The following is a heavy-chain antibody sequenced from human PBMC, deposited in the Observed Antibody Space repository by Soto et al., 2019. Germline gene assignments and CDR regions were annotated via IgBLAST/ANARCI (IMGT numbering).Heavy chain of an antibody. CDR2: INHSGSA. D-gene: IGHD6-19*01. CDR3: ARGLITGSHYSGGWYYFDS. CDR1: GESFSGYI. V-gene: IGHV4-34*01. Sequence: SETLSLTCAVYGESFSGYIWTWIRQAPGKGLQWIGQINHSGSASYNPSLKSRVTISVYTSNSQFSLELSSVTAADTAVYYCARGLITGSHYSGGWYYFDSWGQGTQVTVSS. J-gene: IGHJ4*02.